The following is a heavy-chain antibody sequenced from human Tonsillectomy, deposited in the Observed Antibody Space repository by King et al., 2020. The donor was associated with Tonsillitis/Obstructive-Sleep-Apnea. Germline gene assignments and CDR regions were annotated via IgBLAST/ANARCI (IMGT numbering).Heavy chain of an antibody. CDR1: GGSISSYY. D-gene: IGHD2-2*01. J-gene: IGHJ3*02. CDR3: ARVIVVVPAGAEYDAFDI. V-gene: IGHV4-59*08. CDR2: IYYSGST. Sequence: VQLQESGPGLVKPSETLSLTCTVSGGSISSYYWSWIRQPPGKGLEWIGYIYYSGSTNYNPSLKSRVTISVDTSKNQFSLKLSSVTAADTAVYYCARVIVVVPAGAEYDAFDIWGQGTMVTVSS.